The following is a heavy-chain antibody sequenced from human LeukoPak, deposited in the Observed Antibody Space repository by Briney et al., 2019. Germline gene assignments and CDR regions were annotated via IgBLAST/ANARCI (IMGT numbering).Heavy chain of an antibody. J-gene: IGHJ1*01. CDR3: AGSRLSAEYFQF. Sequence: PGGSLRLSCAASGAMSSRSWMNWVRQAPGKGLEWVANIKQDGSERYYVDSVRGRFTISRDNAKNSMYLQMNSLRDEDTAVYYCAGSRLSAEYFQFWGQGTLVAVSS. V-gene: IGHV3-7*01. CDR1: GAMSSRSW. CDR2: IKQDGSER.